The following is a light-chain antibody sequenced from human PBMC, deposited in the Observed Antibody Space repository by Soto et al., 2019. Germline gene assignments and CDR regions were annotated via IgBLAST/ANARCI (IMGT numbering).Light chain of an antibody. J-gene: IGKJ3*01. V-gene: IGKV3-20*01. CDR1: QSVTRSF. CDR3: HQYGTSPQA. CDR2: GAS. Sequence: EIVLTQSLGTLSLSPGERVTLSCRASQSVTRSFLAWYQQKPGQAPRLLIYGASSRATGIPDRFSGSGSGTDFTLTISRLEPEDFAVYYCHQYGTSPQAFGPGTKVDIK.